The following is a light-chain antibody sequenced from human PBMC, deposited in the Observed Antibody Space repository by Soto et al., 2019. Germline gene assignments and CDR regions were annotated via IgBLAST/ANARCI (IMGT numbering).Light chain of an antibody. CDR2: LAS. V-gene: IGKV1-5*03. CDR3: QQYGSYSRT. J-gene: IGKJ1*01. CDR1: QSISTS. Sequence: DIQMAQSPSTLSAFVGGRVTMTCRASQSISTSLAWYQQKPGKAPKLLIYLASTLQSGVPTRFSGSGSATEFTLSINSLQPDDFATYYCQQYGSYSRTFGQGTKVDIK.